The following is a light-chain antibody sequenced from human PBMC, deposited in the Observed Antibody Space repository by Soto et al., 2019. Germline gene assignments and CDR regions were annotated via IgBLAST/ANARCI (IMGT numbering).Light chain of an antibody. CDR3: AQTPHCPPWT. CDR1: QSLVHNDGNTY. V-gene: IGKV2-30*02. CDR2: MIS. J-gene: IGKJ1*01. Sequence: DVVLTQSPLSLPVTLGQPASISCRSSQSLVHNDGNTYLNWFLQRPGQSPRRLIYMISNRESGXPXRXNGSGSCTDFTLRIRRVEAEDFGVYYCAQTPHCPPWTFGQGTKVKIK.